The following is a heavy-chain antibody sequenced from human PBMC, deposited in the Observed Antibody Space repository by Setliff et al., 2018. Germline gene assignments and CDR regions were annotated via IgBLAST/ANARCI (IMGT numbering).Heavy chain of an antibody. Sequence: SETLSLTCSVSGASITSGGFYWTWIRQPAGKGLEWIGHISPSGSTTYNPSVKSRVTISLDTSKNHFSRKLDSVTAADTAVYFCAREDGPNYYHYYMDIWGKGTTVTVSS. CDR3: AREDGPNYYHYYMDI. CDR1: GASITSGGFY. CDR2: ISPSGST. D-gene: IGHD3-22*01. V-gene: IGHV4-61*09. J-gene: IGHJ6*03.